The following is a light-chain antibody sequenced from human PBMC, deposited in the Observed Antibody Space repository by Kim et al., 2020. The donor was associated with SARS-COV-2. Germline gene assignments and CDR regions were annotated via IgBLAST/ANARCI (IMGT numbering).Light chain of an antibody. CDR3: QSFDDRSPWV. Sequence: KTVIISCTRSSGNIASNYVQWYKQRPGSAPTTVIFQDSQRPSGVPDRFSGSIDTSSNSASLTISGLKTEDEADYYCQSFDDRSPWVIGGGTRLTVL. CDR2: QDS. CDR1: SGNIASNY. J-gene: IGLJ3*02. V-gene: IGLV6-57*03.